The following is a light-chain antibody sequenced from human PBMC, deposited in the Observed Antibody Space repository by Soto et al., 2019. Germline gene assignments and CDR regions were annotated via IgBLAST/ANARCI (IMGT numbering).Light chain of an antibody. Sequence: EIVLTQSPGTLSLSPGERATLSCRASQSVSNNYLAWYQQKPGQTPRLLIYDTSTRATGVPTRFSGGGSGTDFTLTISRLEPEDFAVYYCQQYGSSPGTFGQGTKVDIK. CDR3: QQYGSSPGT. CDR1: QSVSNNY. J-gene: IGKJ1*01. V-gene: IGKV3-20*01. CDR2: DTS.